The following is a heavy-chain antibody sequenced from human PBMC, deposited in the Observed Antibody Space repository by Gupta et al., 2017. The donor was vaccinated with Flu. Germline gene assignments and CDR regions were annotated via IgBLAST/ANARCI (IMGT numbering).Heavy chain of an antibody. D-gene: IGHD3-16*01. J-gene: IGHJ4*02. CDR3: AKDSDHFRSLLITRGESQFDY. Sequence: EWVSAISGSGGSTYYADSVKGRFTISRDNSKNTLYLQMNSLRAEDTAVYYCAKDSDHFRSLLITRGESQFDYWGQGTLVTVSS. CDR2: ISGSGGST. V-gene: IGHV3-23*01.